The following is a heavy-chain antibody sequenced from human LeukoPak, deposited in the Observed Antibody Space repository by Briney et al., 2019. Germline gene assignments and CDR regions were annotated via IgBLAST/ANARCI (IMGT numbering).Heavy chain of an antibody. Sequence: GGSLRLSCAASGFTFSDHYMSWFRLSPGKGLEWLSYITSSGTTTDYADSVKGRFTISRDNAKNSMFLEMNSLRPEDTAVYYCARDPDYGDPEWGQGTLVTVSS. CDR1: GFTFSDHY. V-gene: IGHV3-11*01. CDR2: ITSSGTTT. J-gene: IGHJ4*02. CDR3: ARDPDYGDPE. D-gene: IGHD4-17*01.